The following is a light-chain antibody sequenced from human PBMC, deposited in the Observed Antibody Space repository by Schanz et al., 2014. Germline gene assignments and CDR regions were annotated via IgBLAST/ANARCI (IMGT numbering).Light chain of an antibody. CDR2: TNT. J-gene: IGLJ1*01. V-gene: IGLV1-44*01. CDR1: SSNIGTNY. CDR3: AVWDDSLNGYV. Sequence: QSVLTQPPSASGTPGQRVTISCSGSSSNIGTNYVYWYQQLPGTAPKLLIYTNTNRPSGVPDRFSGSKSGTSASLAITGLQSEDEADYYCAVWDDSLNGYVFGTGTKLTVL.